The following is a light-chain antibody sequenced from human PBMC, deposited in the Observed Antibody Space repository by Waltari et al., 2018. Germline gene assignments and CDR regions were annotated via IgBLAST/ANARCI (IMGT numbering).Light chain of an antibody. J-gene: IGKJ1*01. CDR1: QSVSTT. CDR3: QKYGTLPAT. Sequence: EIVLTQSPGTLCLSPGERATLSCRASQSVSTTLAWYQQKPGQAPRLLIYDASTRATGIPDRFSGSGSGTDFSLTISRLEPEDFAVYYCQKYGTLPATFGQGTKVEIK. V-gene: IGKV3-20*01. CDR2: DAS.